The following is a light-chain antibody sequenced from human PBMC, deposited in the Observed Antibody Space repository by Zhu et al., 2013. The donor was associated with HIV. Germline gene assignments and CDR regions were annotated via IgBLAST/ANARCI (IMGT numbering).Light chain of an antibody. J-gene: IGLJ1*01. CDR3: CSYAGNRIYV. CDR2: EVS. CDR1: SSDIGTYNY. Sequence: QSVLTQPPSVSAAPGQKVTISCTGSSSDIGTYNYVAWYQQHPGKAPKLVIYEVSKRPSGVPDRFSGSKSDNTASLTVSGLHPDDEADYYCCSYAGNRIYVFGTGTKVTVL. V-gene: IGLV2-8*01.